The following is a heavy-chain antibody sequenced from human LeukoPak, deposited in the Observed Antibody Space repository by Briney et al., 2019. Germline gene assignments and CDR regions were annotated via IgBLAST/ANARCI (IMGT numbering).Heavy chain of an antibody. CDR2: INPNSGGT. CDR1: GYTFTGYY. J-gene: IGHJ4*02. V-gene: IGHV1-2*02. Sequence: ASVKVSCKASGYTFTGYYMHWVRQAPGQGLEWMGWINPNSGGTNYAQKFQGRVTMTRDTSISIAYMELSRLRSDDTAVYYCARMTPYSSGRGYWGQGTLVTVSS. CDR3: ARMTPYSSGRGY. D-gene: IGHD6-19*01.